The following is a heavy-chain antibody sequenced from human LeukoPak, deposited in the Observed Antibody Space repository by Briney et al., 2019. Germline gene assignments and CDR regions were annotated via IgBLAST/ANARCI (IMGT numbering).Heavy chain of an antibody. D-gene: IGHD3-22*01. V-gene: IGHV4-59*01. Sequence: SETLSLTCTVSGGSISNKYWSWIRQPPGKGLEWIGYIYYSGSTNYNPSLKSRVTILVDTSKNQFSLKLSSVTAADTAVYYCARELVVSRAFDIWGQGTMVTVSS. CDR3: ARELVVSRAFDI. CDR1: GGSISNKY. CDR2: IYYSGST. J-gene: IGHJ3*02.